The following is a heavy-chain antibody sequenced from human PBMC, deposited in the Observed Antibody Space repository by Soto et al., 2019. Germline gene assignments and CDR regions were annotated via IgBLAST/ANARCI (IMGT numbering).Heavy chain of an antibody. CDR2: INAGNGNT. J-gene: IGHJ5*02. Sequence: ASVKVSCKASGYTFTSYAMHWVRQAPGQRLEWMGWINAGNGNTKYSQKFQGRVTITRDTSASTAYMELSSLRSEDTAVYYCARGRVSQSTRWHEWFDPWGQGTQVTVSS. V-gene: IGHV1-3*01. D-gene: IGHD2-2*01. CDR1: GYTFTSYA. CDR3: ARGRVSQSTRWHEWFDP.